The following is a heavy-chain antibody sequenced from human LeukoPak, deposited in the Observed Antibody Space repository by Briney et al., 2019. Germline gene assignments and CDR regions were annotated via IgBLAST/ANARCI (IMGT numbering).Heavy chain of an antibody. CDR1: GYTFTVCF. CDR3: ATLGGHSLAAQNGY. Sequence: GASVKVSCKASGYTFTVCFMHWVRQAPGQGLEWMGRINPSNGGTHYAQRFQGRVTMTRGSSISTAYMELSRLTSDDTAVYYCATLGGHSLAAQNGYWGQGTLVTVSS. CDR2: INPSNGGT. D-gene: IGHD3-16*01. V-gene: IGHV1-2*06. J-gene: IGHJ4*02.